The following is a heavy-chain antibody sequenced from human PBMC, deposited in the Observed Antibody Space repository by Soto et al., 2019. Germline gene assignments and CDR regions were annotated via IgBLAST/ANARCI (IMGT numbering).Heavy chain of an antibody. V-gene: IGHV3-33*01. Sequence: QVQLVESGGGVVQPGRSLRLSCAASGFTFSSYGMHWVRQAPGKGLEWVAVIWYDGSNKYYADSVKGRFTISRDNSKNMXYLQMNSLRAEDTAVYYCARVSCGGDCYSIGYCQHWGQGTLVTVFS. CDR2: IWYDGSNK. J-gene: IGHJ1*01. CDR1: GFTFSSYG. D-gene: IGHD2-21*02. CDR3: ARVSCGGDCYSIGYCQH.